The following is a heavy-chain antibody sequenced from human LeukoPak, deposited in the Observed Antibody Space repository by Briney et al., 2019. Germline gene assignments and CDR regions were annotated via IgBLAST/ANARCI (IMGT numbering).Heavy chain of an antibody. J-gene: IGHJ4*02. CDR2: TYYRSKWYN. Sequence: SQTLSLTCAISGDSVSSNSAAWNWIRQSPSRGLEWLGRTYYRSKWYNDYAVSVKSRITINPDTSKNQFSLQLNSVTPEDTAVYYCARDSYDFWSGYRYYFDYWGQGTLVTVSS. CDR3: ARDSYDFWSGYRYYFDY. V-gene: IGHV6-1*01. D-gene: IGHD3-3*01. CDR1: GDSVSSNSAA.